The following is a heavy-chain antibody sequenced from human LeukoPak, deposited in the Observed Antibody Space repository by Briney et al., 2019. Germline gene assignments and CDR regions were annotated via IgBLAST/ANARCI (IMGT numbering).Heavy chain of an antibody. CDR3: ATVAYSGSYHYYYYYGMDV. D-gene: IGHD1-26*01. J-gene: IGHJ6*02. CDR1: GYTFTGYY. V-gene: IGHV1-24*01. Sequence: ASVKVSCKASGYTFTGYYMHWVRQAPGKGLEWMGGFDPEDGETIYAQKFQGRVTMTEDTSTDTAYMELSSLRSEDTAVYYCATVAYSGSYHYYYYYGMDVWGQGTTVTVSS. CDR2: FDPEDGET.